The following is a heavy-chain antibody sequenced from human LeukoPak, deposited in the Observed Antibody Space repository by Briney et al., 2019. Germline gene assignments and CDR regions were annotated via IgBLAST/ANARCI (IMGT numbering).Heavy chain of an antibody. CDR1: GGSTSSDY. D-gene: IGHD3-16*01. Sequence: PSETLSLTCTVSGGSTSSDYWSWIRQSPGKGLEWVGYVHNSGDTGKNPSLKSRVTILLDTSKNQCSLKLTSVSAADTAVYYCARLKLGAYFDLWGRGTLVTASS. CDR3: ARLKLGAYFDL. V-gene: IGHV4-59*08. J-gene: IGHJ2*01. CDR2: VHNSGDT.